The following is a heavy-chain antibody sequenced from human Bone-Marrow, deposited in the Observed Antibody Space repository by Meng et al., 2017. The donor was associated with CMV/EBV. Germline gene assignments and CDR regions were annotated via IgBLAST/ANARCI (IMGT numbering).Heavy chain of an antibody. CDR1: GDTFTRYD. J-gene: IGHJ6*02. V-gene: IGHV1-8*01. CDR3: ARIDCSSTSCYAYMNGMDV. Sequence: ASVKVSCKASGDTFTRYDFNWVRQATGQGLECMAWMNPNSGNIGYAQKFQGRVTVTRNTSISTTYMELSSLISEDTAVYYCARIDCSSTSCYAYMNGMDVWGQGTTVTVSS. CDR2: MNPNSGNI. D-gene: IGHD2-2*01.